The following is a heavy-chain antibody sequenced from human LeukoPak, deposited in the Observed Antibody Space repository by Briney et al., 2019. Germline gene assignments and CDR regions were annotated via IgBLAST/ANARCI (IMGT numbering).Heavy chain of an antibody. D-gene: IGHD6-6*01. J-gene: IGHJ4*02. V-gene: IGHV3-21*01. CDR3: ARDLVLAARSFDY. Sequence: GGSLRLSCAASGFTFSSYSMNWVRQAPWKGLEWVSSISSSSSYIYYADSVKGRFTISRDNAKNSLYLQMNSLRAEDTAVYYCARDLVLAARSFDYWGQGTLVTVSS. CDR1: GFTFSSYS. CDR2: ISSSSSYI.